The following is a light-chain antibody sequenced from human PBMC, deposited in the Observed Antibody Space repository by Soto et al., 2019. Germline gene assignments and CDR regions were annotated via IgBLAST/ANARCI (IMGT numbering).Light chain of an antibody. J-gene: IGLJ1*01. CDR1: NIGNKR. CDR3: QVWDIMTDNYV. Sequence: VLTQPPSVSVAPEKTATITCGGNNIGNKRVHWYRQKPGQAPVLLISYDSDRPSGIPERFSGSNSENTATLTISRVEAGDEADYYCQVWDIMTDNYVFGSGTKVTVL. V-gene: IGLV3-21*04. CDR2: YDS.